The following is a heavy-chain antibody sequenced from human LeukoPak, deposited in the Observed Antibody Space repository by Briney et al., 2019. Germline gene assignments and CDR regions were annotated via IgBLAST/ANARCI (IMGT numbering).Heavy chain of an antibody. CDR1: GYTFTGYY. CDR3: ARVLSVAGTAYFDY. D-gene: IGHD6-19*01. V-gene: IGHV1-2*02. J-gene: IGHJ4*02. CDR2: INPNSGGT. Sequence: ASVKDSCKASGYTFTGYYMHWVRQAPGQGLEWMGWINPNSGGTNYAQKFQGRVTMTRDTSISTAYMELSRLRSDDTAVYYCARVLSVAGTAYFDYWGQGTLVTVSS.